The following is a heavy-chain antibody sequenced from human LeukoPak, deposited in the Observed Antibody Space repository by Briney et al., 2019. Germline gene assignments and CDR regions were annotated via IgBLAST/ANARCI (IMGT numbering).Heavy chain of an antibody. J-gene: IGHJ6*03. CDR3: ARGPNFSSVAASYYMDV. CDR1: GYTFTSYG. CDR2: ISAYNGNT. Sequence: ASVKVSCKASGYTFTSYGISWVRQAPGQGLEWMGWISAYNGNTNYAQKLQGRVTITRNTSISTAYMELSSLRSEDTAVYYCARGPNFSSVAASYYMDVWGKGTTVTVSS. V-gene: IGHV1-18*01. D-gene: IGHD6-19*01.